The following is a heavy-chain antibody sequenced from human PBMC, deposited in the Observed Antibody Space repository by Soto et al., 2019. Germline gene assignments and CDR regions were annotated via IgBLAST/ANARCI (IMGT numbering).Heavy chain of an antibody. V-gene: IGHV4-31*03. CDR2: IFYTGTA. CDR3: ARRLDDTPETFFNWFDP. D-gene: IGHD2-15*01. J-gene: IGHJ5*02. CDR1: GGSINTGGYY. Sequence: QVQLQESGPGLVKPSQTLSLTCTVSGGSINTGGYYWGWIRHLPGEGLEWIGHIFYTGTAYYNPSLRSRVTVSIDTSANRFSLHMYSVTAADTAMYYCARRLDDTPETFFNWFDPWGQGILVTVSS.